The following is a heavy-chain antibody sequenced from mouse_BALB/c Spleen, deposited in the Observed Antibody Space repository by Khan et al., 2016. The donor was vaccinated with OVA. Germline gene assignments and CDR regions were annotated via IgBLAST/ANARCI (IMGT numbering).Heavy chain of an antibody. CDR3: ARSTYRYAFAY. J-gene: IGHJ3*01. D-gene: IGHD2-14*01. CDR1: GDSITSGY. Sequence: EVQLQESGPSLVKPSQTLSLTCSVTGDSITSGYWSWIRKCPGKKLEYMGYMISTGDTDNNPSLNSRLAITRHTSKNQYYLQLNSVTTEDTATYYCARSTYRYAFAYWGQGTLVTVSA. V-gene: IGHV3-8*02. CDR2: MISTGDT.